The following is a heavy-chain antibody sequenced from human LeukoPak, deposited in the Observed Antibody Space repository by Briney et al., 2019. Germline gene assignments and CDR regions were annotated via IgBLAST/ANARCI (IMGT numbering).Heavy chain of an antibody. CDR3: ARDLLPYYYDSSGYPPLGH. CDR1: GFTFSDYY. D-gene: IGHD3-22*01. J-gene: IGHJ4*02. Sequence: GGSLRLSCAASGFTFSDYYMSWIRQAPGKGLEWVSYISSSGSTIYYADSVKGRFTISRDNAKNSLYLQMNSLRAEDTAVYYCARDLLPYYYDSSGYPPLGHWVQGTLVTVSS. CDR2: ISSSGSTI. V-gene: IGHV3-11*04.